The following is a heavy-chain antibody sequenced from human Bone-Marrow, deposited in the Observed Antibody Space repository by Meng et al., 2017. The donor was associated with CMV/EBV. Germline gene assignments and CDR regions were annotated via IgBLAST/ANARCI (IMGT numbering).Heavy chain of an antibody. Sequence: SETLSLTCTVSGGSISSYYWSWIRQPPGKGLEWIGYIYYSGSTNYNPSLKSRVTISVDTSKNQFSLKLSSVTAADTAVYYCATREGSSGYAGVAFDIWGQGTMVTVSS. J-gene: IGHJ3*02. V-gene: IGHV4-59*08. CDR3: ATREGSSGYAGVAFDI. D-gene: IGHD5-12*01. CDR2: IYYSGST. CDR1: GGSISSYY.